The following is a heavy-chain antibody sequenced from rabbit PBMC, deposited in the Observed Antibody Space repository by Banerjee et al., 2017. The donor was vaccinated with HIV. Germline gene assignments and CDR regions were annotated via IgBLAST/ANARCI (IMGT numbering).Heavy chain of an antibody. CDR3: ARAADAGGGNARGYSL. CDR2: IYTDGSGSA. Sequence: QEQLVESGGGLVQPEGSLTLTCTASGFSFSTNYWIYWVRQAPGKGLEWIACIYTDGSGSAYYANWAKGRFTISKTSSTTVTLQMTSLTAADTATYFCARAADAGGGNARGYSLWGPGTLVTVS. CDR1: GFSFSTNYW. D-gene: IGHD4-2*01. J-gene: IGHJ4*01. V-gene: IGHV1S45*01.